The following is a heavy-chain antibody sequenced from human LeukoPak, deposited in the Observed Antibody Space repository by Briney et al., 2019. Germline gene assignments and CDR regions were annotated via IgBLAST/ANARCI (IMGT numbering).Heavy chain of an antibody. D-gene: IGHD3-22*01. CDR3: ARLTGGYYYDSSGYLDY. Sequence: PGGSLRLSCAASGFTFSSYSMNWVRQAPGKGLEWVSSISSSSSYIHYADSVKGRFTISRDNAKNSLYLQMNSLRAEDTAVYYCARLTGGYYYDSSGYLDYWGQGTLVTVSS. V-gene: IGHV3-21*01. CDR1: GFTFSSYS. J-gene: IGHJ4*02. CDR2: ISSSSSYI.